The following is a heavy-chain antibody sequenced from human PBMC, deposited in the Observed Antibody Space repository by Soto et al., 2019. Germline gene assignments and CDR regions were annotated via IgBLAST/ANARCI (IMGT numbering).Heavy chain of an antibody. D-gene: IGHD2-2*01. CDR2: IYYSGST. J-gene: IGHJ3*02. V-gene: IGHV4-39*01. CDR1: GGSISSSSYY. CDR3: ARVPVSGGDAFDI. Sequence: SETLSLTCTVSGGSISSSSYYWGWIRQPPGKGLEWIGSIYYSGSTYYNPSLKSRVTISVDTSKNQFSLKLSSVTAADTAVYYCARVPVSGGDAFDIWGQGTMVTVSS.